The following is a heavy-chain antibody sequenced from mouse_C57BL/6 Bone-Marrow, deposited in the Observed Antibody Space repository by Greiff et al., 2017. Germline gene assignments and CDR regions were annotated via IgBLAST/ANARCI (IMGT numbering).Heavy chain of an antibody. J-gene: IGHJ1*03. V-gene: IGHV5-12*01. CDR2: ISNGGGST. D-gene: IGHD1-1*01. Sequence: EVQGVESGGGLVQPGGSLKLSCAASGFTFSDYYMYWVRQTPEKRLEWVAYISNGGGSTYYPDTVKGRFTISRDNAKNTLYLQLSRLKSEDTAMYYCARLITTVVAPQWYFDVWGTGTTVTVSA. CDR1: GFTFSDYY. CDR3: ARLITTVVAPQWYFDV.